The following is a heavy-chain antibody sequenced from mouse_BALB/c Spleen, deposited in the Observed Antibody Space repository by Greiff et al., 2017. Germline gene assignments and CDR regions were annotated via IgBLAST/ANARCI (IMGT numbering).Heavy chain of an antibody. Sequence: VQLQQSGAELVKPGASVKLSCTASGFNIKDTYMHWVKQRPEQGLEWIGRIDPANGNTKYDPKFQGKATIKADTSSNTAYLQLSSLTSEDTAVYYCARSADYGPWFAYWGQGTLVTVSA. CDR1: GFNIKDTY. CDR2: IDPANGNT. V-gene: IGHV14-3*02. D-gene: IGHD2-4*01. CDR3: ARSADYGPWFAY. J-gene: IGHJ3*01.